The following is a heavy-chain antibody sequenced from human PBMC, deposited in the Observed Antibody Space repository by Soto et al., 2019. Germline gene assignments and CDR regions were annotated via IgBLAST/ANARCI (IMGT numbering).Heavy chain of an antibody. CDR1: GFTFSDYY. CDR3: ARVDHRSLYGVDV. V-gene: IGHV3-11*06. CDR2: ISSIGHT. Sequence: QVQLVESGGGLVKPGGSLRLSCAASGFTFSDYYMTWIRQAPGKGLGWVSSISSIGHTTYADSVKGRFTISRDNATKSLHLQMNSLRVEDTAVYFCARVDHRSLYGVDVWGQGTTVSVSS. J-gene: IGHJ6*02. D-gene: IGHD2-2*03.